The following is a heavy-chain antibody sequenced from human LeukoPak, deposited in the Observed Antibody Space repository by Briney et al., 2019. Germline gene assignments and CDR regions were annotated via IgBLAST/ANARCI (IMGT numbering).Heavy chain of an antibody. V-gene: IGHV3-23*01. CDR1: GFTFSSYA. CDR2: IIPSGHTT. J-gene: IGHJ4*02. D-gene: IGHD5-24*01. Sequence: GGSLRLSCAASGFTFSSYAMHWVRQAPGKGLEWVSGIIPSGHTTYYADSVRGRFTISRDNSRNTLYLQMNSLRAEDTAVYYCAKDDRWLQFCCWGQGTLVTVSA. CDR3: AKDDRWLQFCC.